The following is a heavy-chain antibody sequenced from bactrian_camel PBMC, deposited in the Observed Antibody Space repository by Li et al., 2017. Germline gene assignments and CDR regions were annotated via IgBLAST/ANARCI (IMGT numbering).Heavy chain of an antibody. V-gene: IGHV3S53*01. D-gene: IGHD3*01. Sequence: HVQLVESGGGSVQVGGSLRLSCVSSGDIIGRYCMGWFRQIPDREREGVAGIESDGSTSYADSAQGRFNISQDNAKTTTYLQMNSLRVEDTAMYVCAADQGATCAFGVLDFAYQGRGTQVTVS. CDR2: IESDGST. CDR1: GDIIGRYC. J-gene: IGHJ6*01. CDR3: AADQGATCAFGVLDFAY.